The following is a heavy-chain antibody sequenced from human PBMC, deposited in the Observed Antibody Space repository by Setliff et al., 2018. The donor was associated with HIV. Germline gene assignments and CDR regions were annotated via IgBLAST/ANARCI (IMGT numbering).Heavy chain of an antibody. V-gene: IGHV3-7*03. CDR3: ATSDGSGFFGY. J-gene: IGHJ1*01. CDR2: IKQDGSEE. CDR1: GFTLRTYW. D-gene: IGHD3-10*01. Sequence: GGSLRLSCAASGFTLRTYWMSWVRQAPGKGLEWVANIKQDGSEEYYVDSVKGRFTISRDNTKKSLYLHMSDLRAEDTAVYYCATSDGSGFFGYWGQGTLVTVSS.